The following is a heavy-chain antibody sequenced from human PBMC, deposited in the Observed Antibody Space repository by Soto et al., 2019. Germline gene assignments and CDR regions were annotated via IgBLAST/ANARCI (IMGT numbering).Heavy chain of an antibody. CDR1: GFTFNSYS. CDR3: ARHPERITEIGWFDP. Sequence: EVQLVESGGGLIQPGGSLRLSCAASGFTFNSYSMNWDRQAPGKGLEWVSYISSSSSTIYYADSVKGRFTISRDNAKNSLYLQMNSLRAEDTAVYYCARHPERITEIGWFDPWGQGTLVTVSS. J-gene: IGHJ5*02. V-gene: IGHV3-48*01. D-gene: IGHD1-20*01. CDR2: ISSSSSTI.